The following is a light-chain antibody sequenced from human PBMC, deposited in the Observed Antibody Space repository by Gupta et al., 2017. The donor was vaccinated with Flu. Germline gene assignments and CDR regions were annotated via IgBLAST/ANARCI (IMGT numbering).Light chain of an antibody. J-gene: IGKJ4*01. Sequence: ERATLSCRASQSVGCNLAWYLEKPCQASRLLIYGASTRATGIPARFSCSGSGSEFTLTISSLQSEDFAVYYCQQYNKWPPLTFGGGTKVEIK. CDR2: GAS. CDR1: QSVGCN. V-gene: IGKV3-15*01. CDR3: QQYNKWPPLT.